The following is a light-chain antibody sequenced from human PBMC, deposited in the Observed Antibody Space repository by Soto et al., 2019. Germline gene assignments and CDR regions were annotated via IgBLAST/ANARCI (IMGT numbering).Light chain of an antibody. CDR2: DAS. CDR1: QSINRH. Sequence: EIVLTQSPATLSLSPGERATLSCRASQSINRHLAWYRQKPGQAPRLLIYDASNRATGIPARFSGSGSGTDFPLTISSLEPEDLGVYYCQQRSNWPPVTFGGGTKVEIK. J-gene: IGKJ4*01. CDR3: QQRSNWPPVT. V-gene: IGKV3-11*01.